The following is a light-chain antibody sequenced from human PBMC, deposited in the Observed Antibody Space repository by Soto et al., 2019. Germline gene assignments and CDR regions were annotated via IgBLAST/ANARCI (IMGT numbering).Light chain of an antibody. CDR3: QQSFTLPFV. CDR1: QNVKNY. CDR2: GAS. J-gene: IGKJ3*01. V-gene: IGKV1-39*01. Sequence: IQVIQSPSSLSASIGDRVTITCRASQNVKNYVSWYQQKPGKAPQLLIYGASSLQSGVPSRFSGSGSGTNFTLTISGLQPEDFTTYHCQQSFTLPFVFGPGTKVDIK.